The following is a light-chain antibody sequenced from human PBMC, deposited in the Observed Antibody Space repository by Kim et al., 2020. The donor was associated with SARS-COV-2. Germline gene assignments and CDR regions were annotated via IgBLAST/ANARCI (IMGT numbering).Light chain of an antibody. J-gene: IGKJ2*01. CDR3: QQSYSTPYT. V-gene: IGKV1-39*01. CDR2: AAS. CDR1: QSISSY. Sequence: DIQMTQSPSSLSASVGDRVTITCRASQSISSYLNWYQQKPGKAPKLLIYAASSLQSEVPSRFSGSGSGTDFTLTISSLQPEDFATYYCQQSYSTPYTFGQGNKLEI.